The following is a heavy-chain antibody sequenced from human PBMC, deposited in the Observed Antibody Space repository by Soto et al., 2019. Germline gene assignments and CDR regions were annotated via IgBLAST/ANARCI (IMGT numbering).Heavy chain of an antibody. V-gene: IGHV4-4*02. J-gene: IGHJ6*02. CDR2: IYHSGTT. Sequence: SETLSLTCAVSGGSISINNWWICVRQPPGRGLEWIGEIYHSGTTNYNPSFKSRVTISLDKSKNQFSLKLTSVKAADTAVYYCASATTFSHYDRGMDVWGQGTTVPVSS. CDR3: ASATTFSHYDRGMDV. D-gene: IGHD3-22*01. CDR1: GGSISINNW.